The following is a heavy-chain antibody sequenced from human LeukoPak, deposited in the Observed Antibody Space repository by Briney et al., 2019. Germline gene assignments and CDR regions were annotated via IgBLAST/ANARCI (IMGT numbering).Heavy chain of an antibody. CDR1: GGPISSYY. D-gene: IGHD5-24*01. J-gene: IGHJ4*02. CDR3: ARGGGYNENLDY. V-gene: IGHV4-59*01. CDR2: IYYSGST. Sequence: SETLSLTCTVSGGPISSYYWSWIRQPPGKGLEWIGYIYYSGSTNYNPSLKSRVTISVDTSKNQFSLKLSSVTAADTAVYYCARGGGYNENLDYWGQGTLVTVSS.